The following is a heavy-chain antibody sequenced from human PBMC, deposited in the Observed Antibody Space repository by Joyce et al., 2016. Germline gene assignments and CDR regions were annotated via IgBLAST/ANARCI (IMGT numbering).Heavy chain of an antibody. V-gene: IGHV1-46*01. CDR2: INPSGGSP. J-gene: IGHJ5*02. D-gene: IGHD4-17*01. CDR3: ARQMHDFGDYEAFDP. Sequence: QVQLVQSGAEMKRPGASVKVSCKTSGYIFTRFYMHWVRQAPGQGLEWMGIINPSGGSPTYAPKFRVRVTMTRDTSTTTVYLEMSSLRPEDTAVYYCARQMHDFGDYEAFDPWGQGTL. CDR1: GYIFTRFY.